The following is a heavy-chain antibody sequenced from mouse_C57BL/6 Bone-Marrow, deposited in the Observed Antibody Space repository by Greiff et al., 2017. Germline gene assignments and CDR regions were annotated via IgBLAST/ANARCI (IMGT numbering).Heavy chain of an antibody. Sequence: ESGPGLVKPSQSLSLTCSVTGYSITSGYYWNWIRQFPGNKLEWMGYISYDGSNNYNPSLKNRISITRDTSKNQFFLKLNSVTTEDTATYYCARSYYGYAIDYWGQGTTLTVSS. CDR2: ISYDGSN. CDR1: GYSITSGYY. CDR3: ARSYYGYAIDY. D-gene: IGHD2-2*01. V-gene: IGHV3-6*01. J-gene: IGHJ2*01.